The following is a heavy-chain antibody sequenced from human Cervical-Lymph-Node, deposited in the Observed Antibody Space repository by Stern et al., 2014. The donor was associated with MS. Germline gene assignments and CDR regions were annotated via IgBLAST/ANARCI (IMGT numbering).Heavy chain of an antibody. V-gene: IGHV4-61*02. CDR3: ARDRLHLYGMNV. J-gene: IGHJ6*02. Sequence: VQLVESGPGLVKPSQTLSLTCSVSGDSIGSGSYYWTWVRQPAGKGLEWIGRIYTSGNTHYNPSLKSRLTLSVDTSKNQFSLKLISVTAADTAVYYCARDRLHLYGMNVWGQGTTVIVSS. D-gene: IGHD2-21*01. CDR2: IYTSGNT. CDR1: GDSIGSGSYY.